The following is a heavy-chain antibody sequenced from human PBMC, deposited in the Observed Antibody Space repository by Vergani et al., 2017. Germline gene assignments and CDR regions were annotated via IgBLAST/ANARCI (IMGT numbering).Heavy chain of an antibody. D-gene: IGHD2-21*01. J-gene: IGHJ4*02. Sequence: QLQLQESGPGLVKPSETLSLTCTVSGVSIGSNSYYWGWIRQPPGKGLEWIGTIYYTGTTYYNEAHKSRLTISVDTSKNQFSLNLRSVIAADTAMYYCARDAWQGVSVSDSTPGYWGQGTLVSVSS. CDR1: GVSIGSNSYY. CDR3: ARDAWQGVSVSDSTPGY. CDR2: IYYTGTT. V-gene: IGHV4-39*01.